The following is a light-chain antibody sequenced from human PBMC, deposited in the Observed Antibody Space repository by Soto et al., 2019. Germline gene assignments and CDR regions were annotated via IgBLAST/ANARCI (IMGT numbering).Light chain of an antibody. Sequence: EIVMTQSPATLPVSPGERATLSCRASQSVSSNLAWYQQKPGQAPRLLIYGSSTRATGIPARFSGSGSGTEFTLTISSLQSEDFAVYYCQQYNNSPRLTFGEGTTVEIK. CDR3: QQYNNSPRLT. CDR2: GSS. J-gene: IGKJ4*02. CDR1: QSVSSN. V-gene: IGKV3-15*01.